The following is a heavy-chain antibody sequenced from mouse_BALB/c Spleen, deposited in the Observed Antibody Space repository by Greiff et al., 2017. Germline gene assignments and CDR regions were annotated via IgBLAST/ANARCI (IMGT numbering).Heavy chain of an antibody. Sequence: QVQLQQSGAELVRPGVSVKISCKGSGYTFTDYAMHWVKQSHAKSLEWIGVISTYYGDASYNQKFKGKATMTVDKSSSTAYMELARLTSEDSAIYYCARGGDGYYAMDYWGQGTSVTVSS. V-gene: IGHV1S137*01. D-gene: IGHD2-3*01. CDR3: ARGGDGYYAMDY. CDR2: ISTYYGDA. J-gene: IGHJ4*01. CDR1: GYTFTDYA.